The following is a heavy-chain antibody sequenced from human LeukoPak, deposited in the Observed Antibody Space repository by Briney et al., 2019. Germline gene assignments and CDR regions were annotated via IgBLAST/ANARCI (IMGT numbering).Heavy chain of an antibody. CDR1: EFTFSTYA. CDR2: IRYDGNNK. J-gene: IGHJ4*02. CDR3: VKDNPLDY. V-gene: IGHV3-30*02. D-gene: IGHD1-14*01. Sequence: GGSLRLSCAASEFTFSTYAMHWVRQAPGKGLEWVAFIRYDGNNKLYADSMKGRFTISRDNSKNTLYLHINSLRADDTAVYYCVKDNPLDYWGQGTLVIVSS.